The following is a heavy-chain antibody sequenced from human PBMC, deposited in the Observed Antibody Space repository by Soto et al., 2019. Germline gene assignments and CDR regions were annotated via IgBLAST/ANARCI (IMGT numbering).Heavy chain of an antibody. CDR1: GGSFSDYS. J-gene: IGHJ5*02. D-gene: IGHD6-13*01. V-gene: IGHV4-59*01. CDR2: IYYSGST. CDR3: ARDSSSIAAARKGWFDP. Sequence: PSETLSLTCAVYGGSFSDYSWTWIRQPPGKGLEWIGYIYYSGSTNYNPSLKSRVTISVDTSKNQFSLKLSSVTAADTAVYYCARDSSSIAAARKGWFDPWGQGTLVTVSS.